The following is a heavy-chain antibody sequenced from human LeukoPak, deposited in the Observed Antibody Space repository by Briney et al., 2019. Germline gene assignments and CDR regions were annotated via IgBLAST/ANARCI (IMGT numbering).Heavy chain of an antibody. CDR1: GFTFSSYS. V-gene: IGHV3-21*04. Sequence: TGGSLRLSCAASGFTFSSYSMNWVRQAPGKGLEWVSSISSSSSYIYYADSVKGRFTISRDNSKNTLYLQMNSLRAEDTAVYYCAKALLGYCSGGSCYPSYYMAVWGKGTTVTVSS. CDR2: ISSSSSYI. CDR3: AKALLGYCSGGSCYPSYYMAV. J-gene: IGHJ6*03. D-gene: IGHD2-15*01.